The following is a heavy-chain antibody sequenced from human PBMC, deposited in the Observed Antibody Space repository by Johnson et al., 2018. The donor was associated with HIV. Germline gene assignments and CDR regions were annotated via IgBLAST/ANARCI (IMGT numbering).Heavy chain of an antibody. CDR2: ISSNGGST. Sequence: VQLVESGGGLVQPGGSLRLSCAASGFTFSSYAMHWVRQAPGKGLEYVSAISSNGGSTYYANSVKGRFTISRDNSKNTLYLQMNSLRAEDTAVYYCARGRGYSGYDPPAAFDIWGQGTMVTVSS. CDR1: GFTFSSYA. CDR3: ARGRGYSGYDPPAAFDI. J-gene: IGHJ3*02. D-gene: IGHD5-12*01. V-gene: IGHV3-64*01.